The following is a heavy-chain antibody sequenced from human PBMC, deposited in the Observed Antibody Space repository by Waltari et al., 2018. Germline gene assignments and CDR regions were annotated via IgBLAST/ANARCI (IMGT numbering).Heavy chain of an antibody. V-gene: IGHV1-69*08. J-gene: IGHJ4*02. Sequence: QVQLVQSGAEVKKPGSSVTVSCKASGGTFSSYTISWVRQAPGQGLGWMGRGSPFLGIANDAQKFQGRVTITADKSTSTAYRERSSLRSEDTAVYDCARDHESSGYYPGGYWGQGTLVTVSS. D-gene: IGHD3-22*01. CDR3: ARDHESSGYYPGGY. CDR2: GSPFLGIA. CDR1: GGTFSSYT.